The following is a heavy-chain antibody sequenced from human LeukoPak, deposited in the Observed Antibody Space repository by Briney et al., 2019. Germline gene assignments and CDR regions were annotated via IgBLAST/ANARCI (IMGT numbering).Heavy chain of an antibody. CDR2: INHSGST. J-gene: IGHJ4*02. CDR3: ARDSPTARGDY. D-gene: IGHD4-11*01. CDR1: GGSFSGYY. Sequence: SETLSLTCAVYGGSFSGYYWSWLRQPPGKGLEWIGEINHSGSTNYTPSLKSRVTISVDTSTNPSSLKLSSVTAADTAVYYCARDSPTARGDYRGQGTLVTVSS. V-gene: IGHV4-34*01.